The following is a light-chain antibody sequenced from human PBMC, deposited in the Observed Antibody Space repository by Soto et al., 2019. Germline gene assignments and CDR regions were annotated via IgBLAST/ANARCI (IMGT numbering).Light chain of an antibody. V-gene: IGKV3-11*01. CDR1: QSVSTN. CDR3: QQRSNWPIT. Sequence: EIVMTQSPATLSVYPGERATLSCRASQSVSTNLAWYQHKPGQAPRLLIYATSSRATGIPDRFSGSGSGTDFTLTISSLEPEDFAVYYCQQRSNWPITFGQGTRLEIK. CDR2: ATS. J-gene: IGKJ5*01.